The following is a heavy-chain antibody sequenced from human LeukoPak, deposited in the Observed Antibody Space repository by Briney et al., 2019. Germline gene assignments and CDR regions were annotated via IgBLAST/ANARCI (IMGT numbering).Heavy chain of an antibody. CDR2: FDPEDGET. J-gene: IGHJ4*02. CDR1: GYILTELS. V-gene: IGHV1-24*01. D-gene: IGHD3-16*01. Sequence: ASVKVSCKVSGYILTELSMHWVRQAPGKGLEWMGGFDPEDGETIYAQKFQGRVTMTEDTSTDTAYMELSSLRSEDTAVYYCATYPRGQKRTEYYFDYWGQGTLVTVSS. CDR3: ATYPRGQKRTEYYFDY.